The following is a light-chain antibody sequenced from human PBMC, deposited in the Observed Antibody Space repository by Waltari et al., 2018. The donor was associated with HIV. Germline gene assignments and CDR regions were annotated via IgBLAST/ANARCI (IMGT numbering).Light chain of an antibody. V-gene: IGLV1-40*01. CDR2: RNT. Sequence: QSVLTQPPSVSGAPGQRVTISCTGSSSNIGAGYDVHWYQQLPGTAPKLLIYRNTTRPSGVPDRFSGSKSGTSASLSITWLQAEDEADYYCQSYDSSLSGPWVFGGGTKLTVL. J-gene: IGLJ3*02. CDR1: SSNIGAGYD. CDR3: QSYDSSLSGPWV.